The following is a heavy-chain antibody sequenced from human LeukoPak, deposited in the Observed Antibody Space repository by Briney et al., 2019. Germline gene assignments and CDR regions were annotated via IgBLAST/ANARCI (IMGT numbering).Heavy chain of an antibody. CDR2: INHSGST. V-gene: IGHV4-34*01. CDR1: GGSFSGYY. J-gene: IGHJ4*02. Sequence: PSETLSLTCAVYGGSFSGYYWSWIRQPPGKGLEWIGEINHSGSTNYNPSLKSRVTISVDTSKNQFSLKLSSVTAADTAVYYCARPDEYSSSSGYYFDYWGRGTLVTVSS. D-gene: IGHD6-6*01. CDR3: ARPDEYSSSSGYYFDY.